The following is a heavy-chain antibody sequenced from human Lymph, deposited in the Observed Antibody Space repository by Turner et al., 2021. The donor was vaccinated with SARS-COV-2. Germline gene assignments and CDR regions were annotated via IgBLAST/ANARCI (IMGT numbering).Heavy chain of an antibody. CDR3: ARVGPGGFDY. D-gene: IGHD2-15*01. Sequence: QVQLVQSGAEVKKPGASVKVSCKASGYTFTSYYMHWVRQAPGQGLEWMGIINPSGDSTSYAQKFQGRGTMTRDTSTSTVYMELSSLRSEDTAVYYCARVGPGGFDYWGQGTPVTVSS. J-gene: IGHJ4*02. CDR1: GYTFTSYY. V-gene: IGHV1-46*01. CDR2: INPSGDST.